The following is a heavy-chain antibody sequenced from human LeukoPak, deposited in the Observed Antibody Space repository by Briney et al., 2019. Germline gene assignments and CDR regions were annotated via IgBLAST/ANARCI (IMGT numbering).Heavy chain of an antibody. CDR1: GVTFNKYW. Sequence: PRGSLRLSCAASGVTFNKYWMSWVRQAPGKGLEWVANIKQDGSEKYYVDSVKGRFTISRDNAKNSVYLQMNSLRAEDTAVYYCAREVRVRRSNDNDYSNYVGYYYYGMDVWGQGTTVTVSS. CDR2: IKQDGSEK. D-gene: IGHD4-11*01. V-gene: IGHV3-7*05. CDR3: AREVRVRRSNDNDYSNYVGYYYYGMDV. J-gene: IGHJ6*02.